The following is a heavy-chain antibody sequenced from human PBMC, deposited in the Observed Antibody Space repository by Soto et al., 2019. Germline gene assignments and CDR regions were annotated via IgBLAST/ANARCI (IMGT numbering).Heavy chain of an antibody. D-gene: IGHD2-15*01. CDR3: AKLDCSGGSCYHYYYYYGMDV. J-gene: IGHJ6*02. CDR2: ISGSGGST. CDR1: GFTFSSYA. Sequence: EVQLLESGGGLVQPGGSLRLSCAASGFTFSSYAMSWVRQAPGKGLEWVSAISGSGGSTYYADSVKGRFTISRDNSKNTLYLQMNSPRAEDTAVYYCAKLDCSGGSCYHYYYYYGMDVWGQGTTVTVSS. V-gene: IGHV3-23*01.